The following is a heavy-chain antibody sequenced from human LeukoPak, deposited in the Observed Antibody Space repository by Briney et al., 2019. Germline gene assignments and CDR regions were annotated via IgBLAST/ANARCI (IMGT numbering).Heavy chain of an antibody. V-gene: IGHV1-18*04. CDR3: ARGMSCSSTRCYYYGMDV. CDR2: ISAYNGNT. D-gene: IGHD2-2*01. Sequence: ASVKVSCKASGYTFTGYYMHWVRQAPGQGLEWMGWISAYNGNTNYAQKLQGRVTMTTDTSTSTAYMELRSLRSDDTAVYYCARGMSCSSTRCYYYGMDVWGQGTTVTVSS. CDR1: GYTFTGYY. J-gene: IGHJ6*02.